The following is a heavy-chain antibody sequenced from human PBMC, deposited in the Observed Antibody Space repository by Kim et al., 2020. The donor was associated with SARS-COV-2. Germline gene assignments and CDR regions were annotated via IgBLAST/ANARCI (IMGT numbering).Heavy chain of an antibody. Sequence: DSDPRYSPSFQGQVTISADKSISTAYLQWSSLKASDTAMYYCARRGAFDIWGQGTMVTVSS. CDR3: ARRGAFDI. CDR2: DSDP. J-gene: IGHJ3*02. V-gene: IGHV5-51*01.